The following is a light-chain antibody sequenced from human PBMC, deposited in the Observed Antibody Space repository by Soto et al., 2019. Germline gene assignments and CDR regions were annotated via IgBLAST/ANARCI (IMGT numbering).Light chain of an antibody. J-gene: IGKJ4*01. CDR1: QSVSSY. V-gene: IGKV3-11*01. CDR3: QQRSNWPPLT. Sequence: EIVLTQSPATLSLSPGDRATLSCRASQSVSSYLAWYQQKPGQAPRLLIHDASNRATGIPARFSGSGSGTDFTLTISSIEPEDVAVYYCQQRSNWPPLTFGGGTKVEIK. CDR2: DAS.